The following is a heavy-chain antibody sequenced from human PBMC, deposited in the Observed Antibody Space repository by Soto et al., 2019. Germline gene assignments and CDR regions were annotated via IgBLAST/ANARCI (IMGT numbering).Heavy chain of an antibody. CDR2: INHSGST. CDR3: ARVVAVAGAGSDYYYGMDV. Sequence: QVQLQQWGAGLLKPSETLSLTCAVYGGSFSGYYWSWIRQPPGKGLEWIGEINHSGSTNYNPSLKARATTSVDTPQNQFSLKLSSVTAAETAVYYCARVVAVAGAGSDYYYGMDVWGQGTTVTVSS. CDR1: GGSFSGYY. V-gene: IGHV4-34*01. J-gene: IGHJ6*02. D-gene: IGHD6-19*01.